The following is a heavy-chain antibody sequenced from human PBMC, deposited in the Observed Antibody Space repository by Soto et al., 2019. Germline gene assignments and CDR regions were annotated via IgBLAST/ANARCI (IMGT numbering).Heavy chain of an antibody. CDR1: GFTFTIYE. Sequence: PGGSLRLSCAASGFTFTIYEMNWVRQAPGKGLEWVSYISTSGSTVYNADSVQGRFTISRDNAKSSLYLQMNSLRAEDTAVYYCAREAVDDAIDIWGQETMVTVSS. D-gene: IGHD6-25*01. CDR2: ISTSGSTV. V-gene: IGHV3-48*03. J-gene: IGHJ3*02. CDR3: AREAVDDAIDI.